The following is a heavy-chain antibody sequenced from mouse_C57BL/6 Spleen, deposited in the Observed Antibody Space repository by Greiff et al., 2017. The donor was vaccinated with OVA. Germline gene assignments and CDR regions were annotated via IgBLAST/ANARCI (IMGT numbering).Heavy chain of an antibody. CDR3: ARYGDSSGLAY. V-gene: IGHV1-52*01. CDR1: GYTFTSYW. D-gene: IGHD3-2*02. CDR2: IDPSDSET. J-gene: IGHJ3*01. Sequence: QVQLQQPGAELVRPGSSVKLSCKASGYTFTSYWMHWVKQRPIQGLEWIGNIDPSDSETHYNQKFKDKATLTVDKSSSTAYMQLSSLTYEDSAVYYCARYGDSSGLAYWGQGTLVTVSA.